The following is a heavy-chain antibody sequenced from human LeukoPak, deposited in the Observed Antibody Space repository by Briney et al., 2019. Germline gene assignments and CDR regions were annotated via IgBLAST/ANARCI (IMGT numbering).Heavy chain of an antibody. D-gene: IGHD6-19*01. CDR3: ATRSGYSSGWTFDY. CDR1: GFTFSSYS. J-gene: IGHJ4*02. V-gene: IGHV3-48*04. CDR2: ISSSSSTI. Sequence: GGSLRLSCAASGFTFSSYSMNWVRQAPGKGLEWVAYISSSSSTIYYADSVKGRFTISRDNAKNSLYLQMSSLRSEDTAVYYCATRSGYSSGWTFDYWGQGTLVTVSS.